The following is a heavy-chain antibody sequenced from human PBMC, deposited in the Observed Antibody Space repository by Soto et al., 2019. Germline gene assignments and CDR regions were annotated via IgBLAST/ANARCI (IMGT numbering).Heavy chain of an antibody. CDR2: VYSSGST. Sequence: SETLSLTCTVSGGSISSFICNWIRQRPGKGLEWVGYVYSSGSTNYNPSLKSRVTISLDTSNSHFSLKLTSVTLADTAVYYCARSTGGEFDPWGQGTLVTVSS. CDR3: ARSTGGEFDP. D-gene: IGHD2-21*01. V-gene: IGHV4-59*01. J-gene: IGHJ5*02. CDR1: GGSISSFI.